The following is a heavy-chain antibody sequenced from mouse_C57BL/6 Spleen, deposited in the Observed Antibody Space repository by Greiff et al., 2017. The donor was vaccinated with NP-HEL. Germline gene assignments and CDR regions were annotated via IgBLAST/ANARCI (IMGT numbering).Heavy chain of an antibody. CDR2: IYPGDGDT. J-gene: IGHJ1*03. V-gene: IGHV1-82*01. D-gene: IGHD4-1*01. Sequence: QVQLQQSGPELVKPGASVKISCKASGYAFSSSWMNWVKQRPGKGLEWIGRIYPGDGDTNYNGKFKGKATLTADKSSSTAYMQLSSLTSEDSAVYFCALGPYWYFDVWGTGTTVTVSS. CDR1: GYAFSSSW. CDR3: ALGPYWYFDV.